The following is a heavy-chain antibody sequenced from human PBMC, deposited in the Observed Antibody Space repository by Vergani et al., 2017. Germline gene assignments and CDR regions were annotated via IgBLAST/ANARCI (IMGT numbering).Heavy chain of an antibody. D-gene: IGHD3-10*01. V-gene: IGHV3-7*03. J-gene: IGHJ6*03. Sequence: EVQLVESGGGLVQPGGSLRLSCAASGFTFSSYWMSWVRQAPGKGLEWVANIKQDGSEKYYVDSVKGRFTISRDNAKNSLYLQMNSLRAEDTAVYYCAKDPGSGSYHYYYMDVWGKGTTVTVSS. CDR2: IKQDGSEK. CDR3: AKDPGSGSYHYYYMDV. CDR1: GFTFSSYW.